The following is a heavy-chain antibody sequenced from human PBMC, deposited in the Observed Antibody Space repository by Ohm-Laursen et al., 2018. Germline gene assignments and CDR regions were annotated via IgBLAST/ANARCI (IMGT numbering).Heavy chain of an antibody. Sequence: SLRLSCAASGFTFSSYWMSWVRQAPGKGVEWVAGISISAVGKHYAESVRGRFTISRDDSKSIMYLNMNSLRPEDTAVYYCARDPSSRFLSGSHFDPWGQGTLVTVSS. CDR2: ISISAVGK. D-gene: IGHD1-26*01. J-gene: IGHJ5*02. CDR1: GFTFSSYW. V-gene: IGHV3-23*01. CDR3: ARDPSSRFLSGSHFDP.